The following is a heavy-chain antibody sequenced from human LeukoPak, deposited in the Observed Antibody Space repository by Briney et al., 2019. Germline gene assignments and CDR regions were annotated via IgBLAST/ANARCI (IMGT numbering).Heavy chain of an antibody. D-gene: IGHD3-16*01. V-gene: IGHV3-21*01. CDR3: SRERRDHSASGAYAYPFEY. J-gene: IGHJ4*02. Sequence: GGSLRLSCAASGFTFSSYAMSWVRQAPGKGLEWVSAISSNNRYIYYADSVKGRFTISRDNAKNSLYLQMNSLRAEDTAMYYCSRERRDHSASGAYAYPFEYWGQGTRVAVSS. CDR1: GFTFSSYA. CDR2: ISSNNRYI.